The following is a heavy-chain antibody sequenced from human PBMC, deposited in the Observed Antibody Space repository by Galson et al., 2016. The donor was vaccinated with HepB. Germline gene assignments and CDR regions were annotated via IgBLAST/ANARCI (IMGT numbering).Heavy chain of an antibody. Sequence: SVKVSCKASGYTFTRYGLHWVRQAPGQSLEWMGWIDGGQGNTEYSEKFQGRVAFTRDTLASAAYMELTSLRVEDTDVYYCARFETGIHSRDFEHWGQGTLVTVSS. CDR1: GYTFTRYG. V-gene: IGHV1-3*01. CDR2: IDGGQGNT. CDR3: ARFETGIHSRDFEH. D-gene: IGHD1-1*01. J-gene: IGHJ4*02.